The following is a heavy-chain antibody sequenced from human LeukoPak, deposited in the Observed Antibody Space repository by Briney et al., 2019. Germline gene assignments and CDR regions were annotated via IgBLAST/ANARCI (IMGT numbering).Heavy chain of an antibody. CDR3: VKDHDFGVLH. CDR1: GFTFSSYG. CDR2: IRYDGSNK. Sequence: PGGSLRLSCAASGFTFSSYGMHWVRQAPGKGLEWVAFIRYDGSNKYYADSVKGRFTISRDNSKNTLYLQMNSLRAEDTAVYFCVKDHDFGVLHWGQGTLVTVSS. D-gene: IGHD4-17*01. V-gene: IGHV3-30*02. J-gene: IGHJ4*02.